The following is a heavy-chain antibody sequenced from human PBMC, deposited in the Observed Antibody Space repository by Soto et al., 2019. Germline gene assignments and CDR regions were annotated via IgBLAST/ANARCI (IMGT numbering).Heavy chain of an antibody. CDR3: AKDRYRLRWRGGYYYYGMDV. Sequence: PGGSLRLSCAASGFTFSSYAMSWVRQAPGKGLEWVSAISGSGGSTYYADSVKGRFTISRDNSKNTLYLQMNSLRAEDTAVYYFAKDRYRLRWRGGYYYYGMDVWGQGTMVTVSS. CDR2: ISGSGGST. CDR1: GFTFSSYA. D-gene: IGHD4-17*01. J-gene: IGHJ6*02. V-gene: IGHV3-23*01.